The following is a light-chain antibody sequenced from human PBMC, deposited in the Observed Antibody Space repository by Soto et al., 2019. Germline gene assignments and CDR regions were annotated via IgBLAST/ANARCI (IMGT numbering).Light chain of an antibody. Sequence: DIQMTQSPSSLSASVGDRVTITCRASQNIRSYLNWYQQKPGKAPPLLIYATSSLQTVVPSRFSAGGSGTDFSLVISDLQPEDSATYYCQQGYSSRWTSGRGTKVEI. CDR3: QQGYSSRWT. CDR2: ATS. J-gene: IGKJ1*01. V-gene: IGKV1-39*01. CDR1: QNIRSY.